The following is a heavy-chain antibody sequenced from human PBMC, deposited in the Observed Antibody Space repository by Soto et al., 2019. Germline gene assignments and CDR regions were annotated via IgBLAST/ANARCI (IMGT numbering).Heavy chain of an antibody. CDR1: GYTFTSYG. CDR2: ISAYNGNT. J-gene: IGHJ4*02. D-gene: IGHD6-13*01. CDR3: ARDRPPRSGIAAAAYLFDY. Sequence: QVQLVQSGAEVKKPGASVKVSCKASGYTFTSYGISWVRQAPGQGLEWMGWISAYNGNTNYAQKLQGRVTMTTDTSTSTSHMELRSLRSDDTAVYYCARDRPPRSGIAAAAYLFDYWGQGPLVTVSS. V-gene: IGHV1-18*04.